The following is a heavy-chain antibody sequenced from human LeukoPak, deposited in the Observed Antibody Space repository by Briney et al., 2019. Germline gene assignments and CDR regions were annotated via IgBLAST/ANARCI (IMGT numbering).Heavy chain of an antibody. CDR2: VSHDGSNK. V-gene: IGHV3-30-3*01. CDR3: ARGGGYCTGPSCYTFDY. CDR1: GFTFDNYA. Sequence: HPGTSLRLSCVASGFTFDNYAMHWVRQAPGKGLEWVALVSHDGSNKYHADSVKGRFTISRDNSKNTLYLQMNSLRAEDTTVFYCARGGGYCTGPSCYTFDYWGQGTLVTVSS. J-gene: IGHJ4*02. D-gene: IGHD2-2*02.